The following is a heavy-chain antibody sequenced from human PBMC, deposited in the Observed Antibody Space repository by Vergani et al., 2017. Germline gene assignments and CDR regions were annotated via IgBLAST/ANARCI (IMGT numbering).Heavy chain of an antibody. CDR1: GGTFSSYA. CDR2: IIPIFGTA. D-gene: IGHD7-27*01. J-gene: IGHJ4*02. CDR3: ARDRALGFDY. V-gene: IGHV1-69*06. Sequence: QVQLVQSGAEVKKPGSSVKVSCKASGGTFSSYAISWVRQAPGQGLEWMGGIIPIFGTANYAQKFQGRVTMTRDTSISTAYMELSRLRSDDTAVYYCARDRALGFDYWGQGTLVTVSS.